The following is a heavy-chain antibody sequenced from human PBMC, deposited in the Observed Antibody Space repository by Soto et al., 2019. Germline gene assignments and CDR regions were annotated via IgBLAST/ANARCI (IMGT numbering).Heavy chain of an antibody. V-gene: IGHV3-30-3*01. CDR2: ISYDGSNK. Sequence: PGGSLRLSCAASGFTFSSYAMHWVRQAPGKGLEWVAVISYDGSNKYYADSVKGRFTISRDNSKNTLYLQMNSLRAEDTAVYYCARPHYSTVVTQTNDYWGQGTLVTVSS. CDR1: GFTFSSYA. D-gene: IGHD4-17*01. CDR3: ARPHYSTVVTQTNDY. J-gene: IGHJ4*02.